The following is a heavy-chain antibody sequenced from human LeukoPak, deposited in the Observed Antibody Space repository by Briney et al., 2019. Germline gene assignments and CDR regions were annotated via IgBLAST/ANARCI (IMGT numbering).Heavy chain of an antibody. J-gene: IGHJ4*02. V-gene: IGHV3-7*03. Sequence: GGSLRLSCAASGFTFSSYWMSWVRQAPGKGLEWVANIKQDGSEKYYVNSVKGRFTISRDNAKNSLYLQMNSPRAEDTAVYYCARERADSSGYPVDYWGQGTLVTVSS. CDR1: GFTFSSYW. CDR3: ARERADSSGYPVDY. CDR2: IKQDGSEK. D-gene: IGHD3-22*01.